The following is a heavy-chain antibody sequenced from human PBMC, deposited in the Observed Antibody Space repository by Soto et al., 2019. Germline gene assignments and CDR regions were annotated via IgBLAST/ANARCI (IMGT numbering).Heavy chain of an antibody. CDR1: GGSISSYY. J-gene: IGHJ4*02. Sequence: SETLSLTCTVSGGSISSYYWSWIRQPPGKGLEWIGYIYYSGSTNYNPSLKSRVTISVDTSKNQFSLKLSSVTAADTAVYYCARVQEVVVVVAATSLYYFDYWGQGTLVTVSS. CDR3: ARVQEVVVVVAATSLYYFDY. V-gene: IGHV4-59*01. CDR2: IYYSGST. D-gene: IGHD2-15*01.